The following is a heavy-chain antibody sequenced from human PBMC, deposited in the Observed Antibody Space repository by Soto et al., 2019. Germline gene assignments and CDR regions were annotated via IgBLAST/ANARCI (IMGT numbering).Heavy chain of an antibody. CDR1: GFTFSSYG. J-gene: IGHJ4*02. V-gene: IGHV3-33*01. CDR3: ARDGDVNTGFGKDY. D-gene: IGHD3-16*01. Sequence: SLRLSCAASGFTFSSYGMHWVRQAPGKGLEWVAFIWHDGGNKFYAESVKGRFTISRDNSENTLYLQMTSLSAEDTAMYYCARDGDVNTGFGKDYWGQGTLVTVSS. CDR2: IWHDGGNK.